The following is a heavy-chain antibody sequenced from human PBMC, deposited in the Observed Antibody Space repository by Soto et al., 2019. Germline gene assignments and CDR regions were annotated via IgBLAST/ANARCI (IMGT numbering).Heavy chain of an antibody. D-gene: IGHD3-22*01. J-gene: IGHJ5*02. V-gene: IGHV1-18*01. CDR2: ISGYNGHT. Sequence: GXSVKVSFKDSCYTFFSYAISWVRQARVQGLEWMGWISGYNGHTNYAQNFQGRLTLTTDPSTSTAYMELRSLRSDDTAVYYCERHHGPMTADNWFDPWGQGTQVTVYS. CDR3: ERHHGPMTADNWFDP. CDR1: CYTFFSYA.